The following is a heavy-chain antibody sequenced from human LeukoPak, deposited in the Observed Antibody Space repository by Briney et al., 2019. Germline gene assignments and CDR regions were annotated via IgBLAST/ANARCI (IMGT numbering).Heavy chain of an antibody. D-gene: IGHD2-2*02. CDR2: ISGSGGST. Sequence: GGSLRLSCAASGFTFSSYAMSWVRQAPGKGLEWVSAISGSGGSTYYADSVKGRFTISRDNSKNTLYLQMNSLRAEDTAVYYCAYSSYCSSTSCYTGDAFDIRGQGTMVTVSS. V-gene: IGHV3-23*01. J-gene: IGHJ3*02. CDR1: GFTFSSYA. CDR3: AYSSYCSSTSCYTGDAFDI.